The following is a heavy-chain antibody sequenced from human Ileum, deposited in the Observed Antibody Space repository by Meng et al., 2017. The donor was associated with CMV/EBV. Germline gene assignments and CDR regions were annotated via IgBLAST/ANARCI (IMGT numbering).Heavy chain of an antibody. CDR3: ARAGTYQGYYYGMDG. Sequence: ASVKVSCKASGYTFTSYYMHWVRQAPGQGLEWMGIINPSGGSTSYAQKFQGRVTMTRDTSTSTVYMELSSLRSEDTAVYYCARAGTYQGYYYGMDGWGQGTTVTVSS. CDR2: INPSGGST. V-gene: IGHV1-46*01. D-gene: IGHD2-2*01. J-gene: IGHJ6*02. CDR1: GYTFTSYY.